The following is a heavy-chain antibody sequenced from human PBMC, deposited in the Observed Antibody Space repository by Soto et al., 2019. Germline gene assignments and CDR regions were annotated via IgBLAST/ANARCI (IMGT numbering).Heavy chain of an antibody. J-gene: IGHJ4*02. CDR2: ISWNSGSI. V-gene: IGHV3-9*01. D-gene: IGHD6-6*01. CDR1: GFTFDDYA. Sequence: VQLVESGGGLVQPGRSLRLSCAASGFTFDDYAMHWVRQAPGKGLEWVSGISWNSGSIGYADSVKGRFTISRDNAKNSLYLQMNSLRAEDTALYYCAKDLTYSSSSGLGYWGQGTLVTVSS. CDR3: AKDLTYSSSSGLGY.